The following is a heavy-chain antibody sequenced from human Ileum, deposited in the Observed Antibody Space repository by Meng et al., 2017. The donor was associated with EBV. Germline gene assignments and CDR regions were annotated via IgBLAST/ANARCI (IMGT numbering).Heavy chain of an antibody. J-gene: IGHJ4*02. CDR1: GYTFRSHA. CDR3: AREVGQGWYYFDY. CDR2: INSNTGNS. V-gene: IGHV7-4-1*02. Sequence: QVVLVQSGAGLRKPGVSVKVSCKAYGYTFRSHAMSWVRQAPGQGLEWMGWINSNTGNSTYAQGFTGRFVFSLDTSVSTAYLHINSLKTEDTAVYYCAREVGQGWYYFDYWGQGTLVTVSS. D-gene: IGHD6-19*01.